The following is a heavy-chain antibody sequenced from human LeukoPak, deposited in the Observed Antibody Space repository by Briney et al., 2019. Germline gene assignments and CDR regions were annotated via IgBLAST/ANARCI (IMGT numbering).Heavy chain of an antibody. CDR2: IDYSGAT. CDR1: GGSISSGRYC. CDR3: ARQHTRIEVPALLDL. D-gene: IGHD6-19*01. Sequence: SETLSLTCSLSGGSISSGRYCWVWIRQPPGKGLEWIVSIDYSGATYYNPSLKSRVTISVDTSKNQFSLKLTSVTAADTALYYCARQHTRIEVPALLDLWGHGTLVTVSS. J-gene: IGHJ5*02. V-gene: IGHV4-39*01.